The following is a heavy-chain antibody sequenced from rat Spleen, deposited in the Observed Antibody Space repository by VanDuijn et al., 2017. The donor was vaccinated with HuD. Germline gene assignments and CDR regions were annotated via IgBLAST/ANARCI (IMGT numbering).Heavy chain of an antibody. J-gene: IGHJ2*01. CDR1: GFSLTSYH. CDR2: IWGDGST. V-gene: IGHV2-15*01. Sequence: QVQLKESGPGLVQPARTLSLTCTVSGFSLTSYHVSWVRQPPGKGLEWMGVIWGDGSTAYNSALKSRLTISRDTSKSQVFLKMNSLQTEDTAMYFCARWGMHNSGYFDYWGQGVMVTVSS. D-gene: IGHD4-3*01. CDR3: ARWGMHNSGYFDY.